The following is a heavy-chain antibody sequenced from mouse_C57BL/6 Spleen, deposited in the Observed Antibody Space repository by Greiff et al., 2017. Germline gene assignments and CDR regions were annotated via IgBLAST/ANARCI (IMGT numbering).Heavy chain of an antibody. D-gene: IGHD2-4*01. CDR1: GYSFTGYD. CDR3: ERRGITVKYLDD. Sequence: VQLQQSGPELVKPGASVKISCKASGYSFTGYDMNWVKQSPEKSLEWIGEINPSTGGTSYNQKFKAKATLTVDKSSSTAYMQLKSLTSEDSAVYYGERRGITVKYLDDWGKGTTVTVSS. CDR2: INPSTGGT. V-gene: IGHV1-42*01. J-gene: IGHJ1*03.